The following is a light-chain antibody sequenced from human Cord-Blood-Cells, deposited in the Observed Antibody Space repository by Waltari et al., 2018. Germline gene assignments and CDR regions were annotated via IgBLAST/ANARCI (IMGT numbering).Light chain of an antibody. J-gene: IGKJ1*01. CDR2: DAS. Sequence: EIVLTQSPATLSLSPGERATLSCRASQSVSSYLAWYQQKPGQAPRLLIYDASNRATGIPAMCSGSGAGTDFTLTISSLEPEDFAVYYCQQRSNWPRTFGQGTKVESK. V-gene: IGKV3-11*01. CDR1: QSVSSY. CDR3: QQRSNWPRT.